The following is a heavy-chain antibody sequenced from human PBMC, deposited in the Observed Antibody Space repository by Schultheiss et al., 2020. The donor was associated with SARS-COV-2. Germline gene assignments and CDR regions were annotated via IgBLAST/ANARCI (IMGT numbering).Heavy chain of an antibody. CDR1: GFTFSSYA. D-gene: IGHD3-10*01. Sequence: GESLKISCAASGFTFSSYAMSWVRQAPGKGLEWVSAISGSGGSTYYADSVKGRFTISRDNAKNSLYLQMNSLRAEDTAVYYCAKDRYGSGSYKDYWGQGTLVTVSS. J-gene: IGHJ4*02. CDR2: ISGSGGST. CDR3: AKDRYGSGSYKDY. V-gene: IGHV3-23*01.